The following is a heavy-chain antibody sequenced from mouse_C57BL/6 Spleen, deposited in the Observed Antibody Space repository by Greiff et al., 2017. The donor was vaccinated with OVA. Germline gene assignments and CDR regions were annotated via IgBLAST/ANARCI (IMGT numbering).Heavy chain of an antibody. CDR3: SSPSGTGGFDY. D-gene: IGHD4-1*01. V-gene: IGHV1-50*01. J-gene: IGHJ2*01. CDR1: GYTFTSYW. CDR2: IDPSDSYT. Sequence: VQLQQPGAELVKPGASVKLSCKASGYTFTSYWMKWVKQRPGQGLEWIGEIDPSDSYTNYNQKFKGKATLTVDTSSSTAYMQLSSLTSEDAAVYNCSSPSGTGGFDYWGQGTTLSVSS.